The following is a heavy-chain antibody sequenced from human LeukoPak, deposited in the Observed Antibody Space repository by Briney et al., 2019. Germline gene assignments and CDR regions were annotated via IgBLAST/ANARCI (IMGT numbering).Heavy chain of an antibody. CDR2: ISGSGGST. Sequence: GGSLRLSCAASGFTFSSYAMSWVRQAPGKGLEWVSAISGSGGSTYYADSVKGRFTISRDNSKSTLYLQMNSLRAEDTAVYYCAKGRTARPIGYWGQGTLVTVSS. CDR1: GFTFSSYA. J-gene: IGHJ4*02. D-gene: IGHD6-6*01. CDR3: AKGRTARPIGY. V-gene: IGHV3-23*01.